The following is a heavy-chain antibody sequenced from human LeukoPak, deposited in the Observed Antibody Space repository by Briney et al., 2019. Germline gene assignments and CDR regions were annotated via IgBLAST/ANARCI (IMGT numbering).Heavy chain of an antibody. CDR2: IKQDGSEK. CDR3: AREDQPSGTFDD. Sequence: GGSLRLSCSASGFTFWKYWMTWVRQAPGKGLEWVANIKQDGSEKYYVDSVKGRFTISRDNAKNSLYLQMNSLRAEDTALYYCAREDQPSGTFDDWGQGILVTVSS. D-gene: IGHD3-3*01. V-gene: IGHV3-7*05. CDR1: GFTFWKYW. J-gene: IGHJ4*02.